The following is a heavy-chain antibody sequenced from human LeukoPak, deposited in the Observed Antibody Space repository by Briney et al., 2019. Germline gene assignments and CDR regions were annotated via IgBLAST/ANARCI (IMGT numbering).Heavy chain of an antibody. CDR1: GFTFSSNA. J-gene: IGHJ4*02. Sequence: GGSLRLSCAASGFTFSSNAMSWVRQAPGTGLQWVSAISGSGGDTYDADSVKGRFTISRDNSKNTLYLQMNSLRAEDTAVYYCAKDTCVARYCTNDICSPFDYWGQGTLVTVSS. CDR2: ISGSGGDT. CDR3: AKDTCVARYCTNDICSPFDY. D-gene: IGHD2-8*01. V-gene: IGHV3-23*01.